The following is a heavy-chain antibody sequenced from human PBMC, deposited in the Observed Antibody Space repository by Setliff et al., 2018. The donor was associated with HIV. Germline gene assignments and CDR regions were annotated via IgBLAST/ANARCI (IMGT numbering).Heavy chain of an antibody. V-gene: IGHV4-38-2*01. J-gene: IGHJ4*02. CDR1: GYSISSGYY. Sequence: SETLSLTCAVSGYSISSGYYWGWIRQPPGKGLEWIGSIYHSGSTYYNPSLKSRVTISVDTSKNQFSLKLSSVTAADTAVYYCASRRDGYNAISHWGQGTLVTVS. CDR2: IYHSGST. CDR3: ASRRDGYNAISH. D-gene: IGHD2-8*01.